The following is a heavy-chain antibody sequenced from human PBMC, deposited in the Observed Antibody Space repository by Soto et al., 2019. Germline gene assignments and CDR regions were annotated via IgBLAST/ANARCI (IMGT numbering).Heavy chain of an antibody. D-gene: IGHD5-12*01. J-gene: IGHJ5*02. CDR1: RDTFSTYT. CDR3: ARAVDGWFDP. Sequence: QVQLVQSGAEVKKPGSSVKVSCKASRDTFSTYTINWVRQAPGQGLEWMGRIIPILGIANYATKFQGRVTIPADKSTNTAYMELSSLRSEDTAVYYCARAVDGWFDPWGQGTLVTVSS. CDR2: IIPILGIA. V-gene: IGHV1-69*02.